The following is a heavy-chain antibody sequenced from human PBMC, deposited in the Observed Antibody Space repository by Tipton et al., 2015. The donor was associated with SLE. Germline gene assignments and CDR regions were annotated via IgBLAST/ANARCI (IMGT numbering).Heavy chain of an antibody. Sequence: TLSLTCTVSGGSISTYYWSWIRQPPKQGLEWIGWIYHTGSTDYNPSLKSRVTISVDTSKNQFSLRLSSVTAADTAVYYCAREYYGSGFDAFDIWGQGIMVTLSS. D-gene: IGHD3-10*01. CDR1: GGSISTYY. V-gene: IGHV4-59*01. J-gene: IGHJ3*02. CDR2: IYHTGST. CDR3: AREYYGSGFDAFDI.